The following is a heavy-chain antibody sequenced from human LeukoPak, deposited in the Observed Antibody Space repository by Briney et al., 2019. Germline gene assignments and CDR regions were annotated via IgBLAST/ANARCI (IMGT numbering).Heavy chain of an antibody. CDR3: ARALPDYDILTGYYRWGYFDC. CDR1: GFTFSSYA. CDR2: IYSGGST. V-gene: IGHV3-66*01. J-gene: IGHJ4*02. D-gene: IGHD3-9*01. Sequence: GGSLRLSCAASGFTFSSYAMHWVRQAPGKGLEWVSVIYSGGSTYYADSVKGRFTISRDNSKNTLYLQMNSLRAEDTAVYYCARALPDYDILTGYYRWGYFDCWGQGTLVTVSS.